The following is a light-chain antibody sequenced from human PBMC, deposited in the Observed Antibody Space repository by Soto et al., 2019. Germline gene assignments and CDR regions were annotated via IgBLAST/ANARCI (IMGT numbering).Light chain of an antibody. V-gene: IGKV1-5*01. CDR3: QHYNSYGT. CDR1: QTISSW. CDR2: HAS. Sequence: DIQTNQYPSTLPASVGDRVTITFRASQTISSWLAWYQQEPGKAPKILIYHASSLETGVPSRFSGSGSGTEFTLTISSLQPDDFATYYCQHYNSYGTFGQGTKVDIK. J-gene: IGKJ1*01.